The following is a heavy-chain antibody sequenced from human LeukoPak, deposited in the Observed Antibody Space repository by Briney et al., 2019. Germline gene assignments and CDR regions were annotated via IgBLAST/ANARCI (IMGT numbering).Heavy chain of an antibody. CDR3: ARAPRRYYYDSSGYYFDY. CDR2: ITSSSSYI. J-gene: IGHJ4*02. V-gene: IGHV3-21*01. D-gene: IGHD3-22*01. Sequence: PGGSLRLSCAASGFTFSSYSMNWVRQAPGKGLEWVSSITSSSSYIYYADSVKGRFTISRDNAKNSLYLQMNSLRAEDTAVYYCARAPRRYYYDSSGYYFDYWGQGTLVTVSS. CDR1: GFTFSSYS.